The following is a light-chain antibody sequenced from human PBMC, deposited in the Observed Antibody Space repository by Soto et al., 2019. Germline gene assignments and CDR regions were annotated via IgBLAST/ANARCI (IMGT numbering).Light chain of an antibody. CDR2: EVS. Sequence: QSALTQPASVSGSPGQSITISCTGTSSDVAAYNYVSWYQQHPGQAPKLIIYEVSNRPSGVSSRFSGSKSGSTASLTISGLQADDEAHYYCSSYTIDSSVVFGGGTKVTVL. CDR1: SSDVAAYNY. V-gene: IGLV2-14*01. J-gene: IGLJ2*01. CDR3: SSYTIDSSVV.